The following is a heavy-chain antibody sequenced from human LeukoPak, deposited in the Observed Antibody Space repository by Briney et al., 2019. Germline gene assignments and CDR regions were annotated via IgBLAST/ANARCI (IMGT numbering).Heavy chain of an antibody. CDR1: GFTFSDYY. Sequence: GGSLRLSCAASGFTFSDYYMSWIRQAAGRGLEWVSYISSSGSTIYYADSVKRRFTISRDNAKNSLYLQMNSLRAEDTAVYYCARGSKLTTGTMGDLDYWGREPWSPSPQ. J-gene: IGHJ4*02. V-gene: IGHV3-11*04. D-gene: IGHD1-1*01. CDR2: ISSSGSTI. CDR3: ARGSKLTTGTMGDLDY.